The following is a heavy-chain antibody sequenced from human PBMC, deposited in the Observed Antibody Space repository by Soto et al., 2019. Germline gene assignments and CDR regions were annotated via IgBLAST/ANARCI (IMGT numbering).Heavy chain of an antibody. V-gene: IGHV1-24*01. CDR3: ATTAIAAAGSDY. J-gene: IGHJ4*02. Sequence: ASVKVSCKVSRYTLTELSMHWVRQAPGKGLEWMGGFDPEDGETIYAQKFQGRVTMTEDTSTDTAYMELSSLRSEDTAVYYCATTAIAAAGSDYWGQGTLVTVSS. CDR2: FDPEDGET. CDR1: RYTLTELS. D-gene: IGHD6-13*01.